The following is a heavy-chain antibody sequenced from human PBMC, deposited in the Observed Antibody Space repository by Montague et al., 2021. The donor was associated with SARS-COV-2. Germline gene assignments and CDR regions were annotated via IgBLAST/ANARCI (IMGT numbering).Heavy chain of an antibody. D-gene: IGHD2-15*01. J-gene: IGHJ4*02. CDR2: INDSGTT. CDR3: AGGGRGKRTLLGRVVVTPSGNFDS. Sequence: SETLSLTCAVYGGSFSGYYWNWIRQPPGKGLEWIGEINDSGTTNXNPSLKSRVTLSVDTSMMQFSLELTSVTAADTAFYFCAGGGRGKRTLLGRVVVTPSGNFDSWGQGVPVTVSS. CDR1: GGSFSGYY. V-gene: IGHV4-34*01.